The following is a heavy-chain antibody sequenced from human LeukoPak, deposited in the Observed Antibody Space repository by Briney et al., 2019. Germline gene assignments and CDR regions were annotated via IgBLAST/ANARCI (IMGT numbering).Heavy chain of an antibody. D-gene: IGHD6-19*01. V-gene: IGHV4-4*07. CDR3: ARDPLAVAGISPNWFDP. Sequence: PSETLSLTCTVSGGSISSYYWSWIRQPAGEGLEWIGRIYTSGSTNYNPSLKSRVTMSVDTSKNQFSLKLSSVTAADTAVYYCARDPLAVAGISPNWFDPWGQGTLVTVSS. CDR2: IYTSGST. J-gene: IGHJ5*02. CDR1: GGSISSYY.